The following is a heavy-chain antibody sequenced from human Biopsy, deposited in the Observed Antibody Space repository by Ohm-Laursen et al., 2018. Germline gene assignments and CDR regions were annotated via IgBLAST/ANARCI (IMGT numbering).Heavy chain of an antibody. Sequence: SDTLSLTCTVSGYSVTNDYYWGWIRQPPGKGLEWIGNIYYDWITYYNPSLKSRVAMSVDTSKNQFSLRLTSVTAADTAVYYCARVAGGYAYYYGMDVWGQGTTVIVSS. CDR3: ARVAGGYAYYYGMDV. CDR2: IYYDWIT. J-gene: IGHJ6*02. V-gene: IGHV4-38-2*02. D-gene: IGHD5-12*01. CDR1: GYSVTNDYY.